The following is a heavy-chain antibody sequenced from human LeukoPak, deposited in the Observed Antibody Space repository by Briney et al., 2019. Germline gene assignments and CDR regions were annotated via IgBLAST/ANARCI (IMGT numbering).Heavy chain of an antibody. J-gene: IGHJ4*02. D-gene: IGHD6-6*01. CDR1: GFTFSSYG. Sequence: PGGSLRLSCAASGFTFSSYGMSWVRQAPGKGLEWVSAISGSGGSTYYADSVKGRFTISRDNSKNTLYLQMNTLRAEDTAIYYCAKGQGRTRIAARPSAFDFWGQGTLVTVSS. CDR3: AKGQGRTRIAARPSAFDF. V-gene: IGHV3-23*01. CDR2: ISGSGGST.